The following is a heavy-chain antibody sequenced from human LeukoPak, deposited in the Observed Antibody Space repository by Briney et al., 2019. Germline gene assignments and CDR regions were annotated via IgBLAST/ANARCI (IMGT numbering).Heavy chain of an antibody. V-gene: IGHV3-23*01. CDR1: GFTFSSYA. D-gene: IGHD2-2*01. J-gene: IGHJ4*02. CDR3: AKDISIVVVPAAPDY. Sequence: GGSLRLSCAASGFTFSSYAMSWVRQAPGKGLEWVSAISGSGGSTYYADSVKGRFTISRDNSKNTLYLQMNSLRVEDTAVYYCAKDISIVVVPAAPDYWGQGTLVTVSS. CDR2: ISGSGGST.